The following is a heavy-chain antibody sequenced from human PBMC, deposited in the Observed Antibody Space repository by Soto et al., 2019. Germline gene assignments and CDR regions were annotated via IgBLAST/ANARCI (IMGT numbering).Heavy chain of an antibody. J-gene: IGHJ6*03. CDR2: ISSNGVGT. Sequence: SGGSLRLSCAASGFTLSGYAMDWVRQASGKGLEYVSGISSNGVGTYYANSVQGRFTISRDNSKNTVYLQMGSLRPEDMAVYYCARRARPDFYYMDVWGKGTTVTVSS. D-gene: IGHD6-6*01. CDR1: GFTLSGYA. CDR3: ARRARPDFYYMDV. V-gene: IGHV3-64*01.